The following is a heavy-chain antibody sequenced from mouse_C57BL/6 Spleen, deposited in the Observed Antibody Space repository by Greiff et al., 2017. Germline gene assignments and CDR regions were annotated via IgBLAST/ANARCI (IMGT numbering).Heavy chain of an antibody. J-gene: IGHJ1*03. V-gene: IGHV7-3*01. CDR3: AREDYYGSSLWYFDV. D-gene: IGHD1-1*01. Sequence: EVKLQESGGGLVQPGGSLSLSCAASGFTFTDYYMSWVRQPPGKALEWLGFIRNKANGYTTEYSASVKGRFTISRDNSQSILYLQMNALRAEDSATYYCAREDYYGSSLWYFDVWGTGTTVTVSS. CDR2: IRNKANGYTT. CDR1: GFTFTDYY.